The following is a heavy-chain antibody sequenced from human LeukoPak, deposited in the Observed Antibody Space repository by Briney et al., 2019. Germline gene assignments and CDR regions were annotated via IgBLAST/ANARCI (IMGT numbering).Heavy chain of an antibody. V-gene: IGHV4-30-2*01. Sequence: SETLSLTCAVSGGSISSGGYSWSWIRQPPGKGLEWIGYIYHSGSTYYNPSLKSRVTISVDTSKNQFSLKLSSVTAADTAVYYCASLDLMLRYGMDVWGQGTTVTVSS. CDR3: ASLDLMLRYGMDV. CDR1: GGSISSGGYS. J-gene: IGHJ6*02. CDR2: IYHSGST. D-gene: IGHD3-16*01.